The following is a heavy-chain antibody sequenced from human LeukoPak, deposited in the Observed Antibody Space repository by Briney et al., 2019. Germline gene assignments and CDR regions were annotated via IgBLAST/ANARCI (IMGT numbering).Heavy chain of an antibody. CDR2: IKQDGSEK. D-gene: IGHD3-3*01. CDR3: ARDSASFWSGYYTSYYYYYGMDV. Sequence: PGGSLRLSCAASGFTFSSYAMHWVRQAPGKGLEWVANIKQDGSEKYYVDSVKGRFTISRDNAKNSLYLQMNSLRAEDTAVYYCARDSASFWSGYYTSYYYYYGMDVWGQGTTVTVSS. V-gene: IGHV3-7*03. J-gene: IGHJ6*02. CDR1: GFTFSSYA.